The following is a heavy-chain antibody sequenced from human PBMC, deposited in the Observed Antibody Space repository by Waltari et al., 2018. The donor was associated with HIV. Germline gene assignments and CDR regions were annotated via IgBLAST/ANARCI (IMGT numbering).Heavy chain of an antibody. CDR3: GRGTTDYINY. J-gene: IGHJ4*02. CDR1: GYTFTNFY. CDR2: FNPHGGGT. V-gene: IGHV1-46*03. Sequence: VHLLQSGAEMKKPGASVTVSCTTSGYTFTNFYIHWVRQAPGQGLVGVGMFNPHGGGTLYSEAFPSRLTLTADTSTNTAYLHLTDLTSEDAATYFCGRGTTDYINYWGQGSLVTVSS. D-gene: IGHD4-4*01.